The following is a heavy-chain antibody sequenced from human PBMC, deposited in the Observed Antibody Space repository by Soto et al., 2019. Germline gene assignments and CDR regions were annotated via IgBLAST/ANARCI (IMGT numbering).Heavy chain of an antibody. CDR1: GFTFDTFP. V-gene: IGHV3-23*01. D-gene: IGHD6-13*01. CDR3: ANLLSVAGTRRLMDYLDQ. CDR2: ISTSGVTT. Sequence: DVQLLESGGGFVRPGGSLRLSCAASGFTFDTFPMGWVRQAPGKGLEWVSVISTSGVTTYYADSVKGRFTISRDNSRNTLFLQLNSLTSEDSAVYYCANLLSVAGTRRLMDYLDQWGQGTLVPVSS. J-gene: IGHJ4*02.